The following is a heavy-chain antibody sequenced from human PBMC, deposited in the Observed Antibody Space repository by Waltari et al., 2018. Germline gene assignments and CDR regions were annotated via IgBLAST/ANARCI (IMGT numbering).Heavy chain of an antibody. V-gene: IGHV4-34*01. J-gene: IGHJ4*02. CDR1: GGSFSFYY. D-gene: IGHD2-21*01. CDR2: ITHSGST. Sequence: QVLLQQWGAGRLKPSETLSLTCAVYGGSFSFYYLSWIRQPPGEGLEWIGEITHSGSTNYNPSLKSRVSISVDTPNNQFSLKLTSVTAADTAAYYCARRGYCGIDCYSNYFDFWGQGTLVTVSS. CDR3: ARRGYCGIDCYSNYFDF.